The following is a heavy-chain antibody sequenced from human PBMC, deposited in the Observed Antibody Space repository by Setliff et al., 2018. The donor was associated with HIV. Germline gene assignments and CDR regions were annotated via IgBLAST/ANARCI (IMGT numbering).Heavy chain of an antibody. CDR1: GYIFTDYW. CDR2: IYPGDSDT. Sequence: GESLKISCEASGYIFTDYWIGWVRQMPGKGLEWMGIIYPGDSDTRYSPSFQGQVTFSADKSISAVDLQWDSLKASDSAIYYCARAPRSPLRWRDNLLSSSSFFMDVWGKGTTVTVSS. J-gene: IGHJ6*03. V-gene: IGHV5-51*01. CDR3: ARAPRSPLRWRDNLLSSSSFFMDV. D-gene: IGHD2-21*01.